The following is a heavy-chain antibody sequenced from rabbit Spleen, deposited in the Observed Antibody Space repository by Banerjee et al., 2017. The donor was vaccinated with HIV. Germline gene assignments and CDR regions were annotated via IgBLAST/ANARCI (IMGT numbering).Heavy chain of an antibody. J-gene: IGHJ4*01. V-gene: IGHV1S45*01. D-gene: IGHD1-1*01. CDR3: ARDLAAVIGWNFGL. CDR1: GVSFNDKDV. Sequence: QEQLEESGGGLVKPEGSLTLTCKASGVSFNDKDVMCWVRQAPGKGLEWITCIDTGDGITYYATWAKGRFTISKTSSTVDLKMTSLTAADTATYFCARDLAAVIGWNFGLWGPGTLVTVS. CDR2: IDTGDGIT.